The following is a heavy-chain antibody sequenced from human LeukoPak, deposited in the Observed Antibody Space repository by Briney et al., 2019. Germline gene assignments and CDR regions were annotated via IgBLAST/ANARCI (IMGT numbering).Heavy chain of an antibody. CDR1: GFTFSSYA. CDR2: ISSNGGST. Sequence: PGGSLRLSCSASGFTFSSYAMHWVRQAPGKGLEYVSAISSNGGSTYYADSVKGRFTISRDNSKNTLYLQMSSLRAEDTAVYYCVEKNPLGSSGPRYYFDYWGQGTLVTVSS. V-gene: IGHV3-64D*09. D-gene: IGHD3-22*01. J-gene: IGHJ4*02. CDR3: VEKNPLGSSGPRYYFDY.